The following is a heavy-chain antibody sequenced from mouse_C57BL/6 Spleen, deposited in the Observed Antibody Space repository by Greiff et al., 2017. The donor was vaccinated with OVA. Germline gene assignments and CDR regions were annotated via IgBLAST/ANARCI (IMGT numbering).Heavy chain of an antibody. CDR1: GYTFTSYW. CDR2: IYPSDSET. CDR3: ARDYDGDYFDY. V-gene: IGHV1-61*01. D-gene: IGHD2-4*01. J-gene: IGHJ2*01. Sequence: QVQLQQPGAELVRPGSSVKLSCKASGYTFTSYWMDWVKQRPGQGLEWIGNIYPSDSETHYNQKFKDKATLTVDKSSSTAYMQLSSLTSEDSAVYDCARDYDGDYFDYWGQGTTLTVSS.